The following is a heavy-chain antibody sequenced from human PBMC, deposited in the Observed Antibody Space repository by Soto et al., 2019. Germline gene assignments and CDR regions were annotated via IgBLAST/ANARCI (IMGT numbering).Heavy chain of an antibody. CDR2: IYWDDDK. Sequence: GLDLEWLALIYWDDDKRDNPSLKSRLTITKDTSKHQVLLTMTNMDPVDTATYYCAHKTVTTPQIFDYWGQGTLVAVSS. CDR3: AHKTVTTPQIFDY. D-gene: IGHD4-17*01. J-gene: IGHJ4*02. V-gene: IGHV2-5*02.